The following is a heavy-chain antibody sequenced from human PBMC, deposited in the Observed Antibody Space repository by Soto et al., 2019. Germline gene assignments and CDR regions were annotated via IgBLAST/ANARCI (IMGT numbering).Heavy chain of an antibody. J-gene: IGHJ4*02. CDR2: IYYSGST. Sequence: PSETLALTCTVSGGSISSSSYYWGWIRNPPGKVLEWLGSIYYSGSTYYNPSLKSRVTISVYTSKNQFSLKLSSVTAADTAVYYFASTVYYYASRCYYGCFDYWGQGTLVTVSS. D-gene: IGHD3-22*01. V-gene: IGHV4-39*01. CDR1: GGSISSSSYY. CDR3: ASTVYYYASRCYYGCFDY.